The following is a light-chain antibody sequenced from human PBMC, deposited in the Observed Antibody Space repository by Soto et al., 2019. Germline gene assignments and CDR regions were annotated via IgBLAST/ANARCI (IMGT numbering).Light chain of an antibody. CDR2: GAS. CDR1: QSVTSSY. Sequence: EIVLTQSPGTLSLSPGERATLSCRASQSVTSSYLAWYQQKPGQAPRLLIYGASSRATGIPDRFSGNGSGTAFTLTISRLEPEDFAVYYCQQFGNSPWTFGQGTKVEIK. J-gene: IGKJ1*01. CDR3: QQFGNSPWT. V-gene: IGKV3-20*01.